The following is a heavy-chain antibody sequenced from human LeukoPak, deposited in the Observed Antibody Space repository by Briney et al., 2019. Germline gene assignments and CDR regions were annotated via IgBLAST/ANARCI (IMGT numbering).Heavy chain of an antibody. V-gene: IGHV4-61*02. CDR3: ARLKRGIVVVPAASSGYYYYYYMDV. Sequence: TLSLICTVSGGSISSGGYYWSWIRQPAGKGLEWIGRIYTSGSTNYNPSLKSRVTISVDTSKNQFSLKLSSVTAADTAVYYCARLKRGIVVVPAASSGYYYYYYMDVWGKGTTVTISS. J-gene: IGHJ6*03. CDR2: IYTSGST. D-gene: IGHD2-2*01. CDR1: GGSISSGGYY.